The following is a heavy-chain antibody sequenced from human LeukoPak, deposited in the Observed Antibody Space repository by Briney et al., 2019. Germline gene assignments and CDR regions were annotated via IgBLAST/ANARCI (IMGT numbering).Heavy chain of an antibody. D-gene: IGHD2/OR15-2a*01. Sequence: SETLSLTCAVSGGFISGYYWSWIRQPPGKGLEWIGYINYSGSTIYNPSLKSRVTISVDTSKNQFSLDLNSVTAADTAVYYCARDFYASGFYFWSDPWGQGILVTVSS. V-gene: IGHV4-59*12. CDR3: ARDFYASGFYFWSDP. CDR2: INYSGST. CDR1: GGFISGYY. J-gene: IGHJ5*02.